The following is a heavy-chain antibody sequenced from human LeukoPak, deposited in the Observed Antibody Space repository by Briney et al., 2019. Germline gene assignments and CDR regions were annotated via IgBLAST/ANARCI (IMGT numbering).Heavy chain of an antibody. CDR1: GFTFSSYE. CDR3: TRDEPIGVFDI. Sequence: GGSLRLSCAASGFTFSSYEMNWVRQAPGKGLEWVSYISSSGSTIYYADSVKGRFTISRDNAKNSLYLQMNSLRAEDTAVYYCTRDEPIGVFDIWGQGTMVSVSS. V-gene: IGHV3-48*03. J-gene: IGHJ3*02. D-gene: IGHD1-14*01. CDR2: ISSSGSTI.